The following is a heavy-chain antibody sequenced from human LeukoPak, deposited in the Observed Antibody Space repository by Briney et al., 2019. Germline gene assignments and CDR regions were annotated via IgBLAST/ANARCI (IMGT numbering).Heavy chain of an antibody. J-gene: IGHJ4*02. V-gene: IGHV3-11*01. Sequence: PGGSLRLSCAASGFTFSDYYMSWIRQAPGKGLEWISYISSSGSTIYYADSMKGRFTISRDNAKNSLFLQMNSLRAEDTAIYYCTTDTWYSAGHWGQGTLATVSS. CDR1: GFTFSDYY. CDR3: TTDTWYSAGH. D-gene: IGHD2-15*01. CDR2: ISSSGSTI.